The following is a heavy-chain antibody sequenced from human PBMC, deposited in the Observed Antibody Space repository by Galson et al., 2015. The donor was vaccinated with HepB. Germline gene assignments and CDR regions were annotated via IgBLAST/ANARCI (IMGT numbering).Heavy chain of an antibody. D-gene: IGHD1-1*01. Sequence: SVKVSCKASGYTFTGYYMHWVRQAPGQGLEWMGWINPNSGGTNYAQKFQGRVTMTRDTSISTAYMELSRLRSDDTAVYYCARGPVHDLFYNWNDYAFDIWGQGTMVTVSS. V-gene: IGHV1-2*02. CDR1: GYTFTGYY. J-gene: IGHJ3*02. CDR2: INPNSGGT. CDR3: ARGPVHDLFYNWNDYAFDI.